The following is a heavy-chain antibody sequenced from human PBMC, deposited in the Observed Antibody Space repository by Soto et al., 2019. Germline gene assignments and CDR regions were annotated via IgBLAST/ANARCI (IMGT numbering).Heavy chain of an antibody. CDR2: IYHSGST. J-gene: IGHJ5*02. CDR3: VIESAASGPNWFDT. Sequence: QLQLQESGSGLVQPSQTLSLTCSVSGGSVTNGRSSWNWIRQSPGKGLEWIAYIYHSGSTYYNPSLRCRVTISVDRSENQFSLKLSSVPAADTAVYYCVIESAASGPNWFDTWGPGTLVTVSS. CDR1: GGSVTNGRSS. V-gene: IGHV4-30-2*06. D-gene: IGHD6-13*01.